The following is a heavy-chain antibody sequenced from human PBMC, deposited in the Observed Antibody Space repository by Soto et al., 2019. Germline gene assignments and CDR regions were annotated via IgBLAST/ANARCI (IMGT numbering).Heavy chain of an antibody. J-gene: IGHJ6*03. CDR3: AKDRVDGPPTIFGPYMDV. CDR2: ISGSGGST. V-gene: IGHV3-23*01. D-gene: IGHD3-3*01. CDR1: GFTFSSYA. Sequence: GGSLRLSCAASGFTFSSYAMSWVRQAPGKGLEWVSAISGSGGSTYYADSVKGRFTISRSNSKNTLYLQMNSLRAEDTAVYYCAKDRVDGPPTIFGPYMDVWGKGTTVTVSS.